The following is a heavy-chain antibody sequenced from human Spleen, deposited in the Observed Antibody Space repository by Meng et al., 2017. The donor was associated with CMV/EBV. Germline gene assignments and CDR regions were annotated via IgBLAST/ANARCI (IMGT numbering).Heavy chain of an antibody. Sequence: GESLKISCGASGFLFSSYGMHWVRQAPGKGLEWVAFIGYAGSNQFYVDSVKGRFTISRDNSRNTLYLQMDSLRAEDTAVYYCAKDSGNCYFDYWGQGTLVTVSS. CDR1: GFLFSSYG. J-gene: IGHJ4*02. V-gene: IGHV3-30*02. CDR2: IGYAGSNQ. D-gene: IGHD1-26*01. CDR3: AKDSGNCYFDY.